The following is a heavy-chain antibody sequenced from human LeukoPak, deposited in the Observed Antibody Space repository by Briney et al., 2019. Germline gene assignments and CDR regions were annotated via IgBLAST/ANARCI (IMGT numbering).Heavy chain of an antibody. J-gene: IGHJ4*02. Sequence: GGSLRLSCAASGFTFSSYWVHWVRQTPGKGLEWVSRINTNGSSTSYADSVKGRFTISRDNAKNTLYLQMNSLRDEDTAVYYCARAGTYKFEYWGQGTLVTVSS. CDR2: INTNGSST. D-gene: IGHD3-10*01. CDR3: ARAGTYKFEY. V-gene: IGHV3-74*01. CDR1: GFTFSSYW.